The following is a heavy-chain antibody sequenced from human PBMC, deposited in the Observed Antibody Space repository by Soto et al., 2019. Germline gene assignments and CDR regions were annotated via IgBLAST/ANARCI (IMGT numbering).Heavy chain of an antibody. D-gene: IGHD4-4*01. CDR1: GFIFGDYY. CDR3: VATRVYSNSYYFDS. Sequence: QVQLVESGGGLVKPGGSLRLSCAGSGFIFGDYYLSWIRQAPGKGLEWVSYISETSSYTNYAVSVKGRFTISRDNAKDSLFLQMNNLRDEDTAVYYCVATRVYSNSYYFDSWGQGTLVTVSS. V-gene: IGHV3-11*06. J-gene: IGHJ4*02. CDR2: ISETSSYT.